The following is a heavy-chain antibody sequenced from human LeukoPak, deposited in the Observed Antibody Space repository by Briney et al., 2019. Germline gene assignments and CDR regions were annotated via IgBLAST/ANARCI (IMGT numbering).Heavy chain of an antibody. Sequence: GGSLRLSCAASGFTFSSYWMHWVRQAPGKGLVWVSRINSDGSSTSYADSVKGRFTISRDNSKNTLYLQMNSLRAEDTAVYYCAKGGRGWLQFGLGGYFDYWGQGTLVTVSS. V-gene: IGHV3-74*01. J-gene: IGHJ4*02. CDR3: AKGGRGWLQFGLGGYFDY. D-gene: IGHD5-24*01. CDR2: INSDGSST. CDR1: GFTFSSYW.